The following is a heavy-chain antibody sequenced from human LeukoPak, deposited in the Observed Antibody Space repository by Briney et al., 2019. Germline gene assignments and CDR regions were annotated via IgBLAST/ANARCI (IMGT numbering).Heavy chain of an antibody. CDR2: ISAYNGNT. CDR1: GYTFTSYG. CDR3: ARARALYSSSSVDY. D-gene: IGHD6-6*01. V-gene: IGHV1-18*01. Sequence: GASVKVSCKASGYTFTSYGISWVRQAPGQGLEWMGWISAYNGNTNYAQKLQGRVTMTTDTSTSTDYMELRSLRSDDTAVYYCARARALYSSSSVDYWGQGTLVTVSS. J-gene: IGHJ4*02.